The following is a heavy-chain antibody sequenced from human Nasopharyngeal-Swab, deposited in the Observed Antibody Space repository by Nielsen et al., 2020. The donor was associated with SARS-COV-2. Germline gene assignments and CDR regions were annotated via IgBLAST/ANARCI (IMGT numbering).Heavy chain of an antibody. J-gene: IGHJ4*02. CDR3: ARTLVGGYSYGFID. Sequence: WIRQPPGKGLEWVAVISYDGSNKYYADSVKGRFTISRDNSKNMLYLQMNSLRAEDTAVYYCARTLVGGYSYGFIDWGQGTLVTVSS. D-gene: IGHD5-18*01. CDR2: ISYDGSNK. V-gene: IGHV3-30-3*01.